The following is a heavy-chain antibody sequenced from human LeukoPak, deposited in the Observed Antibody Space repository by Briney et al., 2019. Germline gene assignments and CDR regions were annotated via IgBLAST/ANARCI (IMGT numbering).Heavy chain of an antibody. CDR2: IFHRGGT. V-gene: IGHV4-30-4*01. Sequence: PSETLSLTCTVSNDSISSGDYYWNWIRQPPGKGLEWIGYIFHRGGTSYNPSLKSRILFSVGTSQNQFSLKLNSVTAADTAVYYCVREILYCSGGSCYRGPFDNWGQGTLVTVSA. J-gene: IGHJ4*02. D-gene: IGHD2-15*01. CDR3: VREILYCSGGSCYRGPFDN. CDR1: NDSISSGDYY.